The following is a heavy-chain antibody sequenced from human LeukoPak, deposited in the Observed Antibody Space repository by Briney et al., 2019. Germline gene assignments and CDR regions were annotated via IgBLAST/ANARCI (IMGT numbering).Heavy chain of an antibody. V-gene: IGHV4-59*01. D-gene: IGHD5-24*01. J-gene: IGHJ5*01. Sequence: SETLSLTCTVSGDSFSAYYWSWIRQPPGRGLEWIGYIYYTGRTNYNPSLKSRVTISVDTSKNQFSLKLSSVTAADTAVYYCAGEVGDGYNYDSWGQGTRVTVSS. CDR2: IYYTGRT. CDR1: GDSFSAYY. CDR3: AGEVGDGYNYDS.